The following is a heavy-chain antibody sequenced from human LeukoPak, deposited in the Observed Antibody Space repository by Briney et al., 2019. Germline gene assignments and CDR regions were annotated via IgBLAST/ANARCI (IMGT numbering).Heavy chain of an antibody. D-gene: IGHD2/OR15-2a*01. CDR2: INHSGST. J-gene: IGHJ5*02. CDR1: GGSFSGYY. CDR3: ARGLNIDRLNWFDP. Sequence: PSETLSLTCAVYGGSFSGYYWSWIRQPSGKGLEWIGEINHSGSTNYNPSLKSRVTISVDTSKNQFSLKLSSVTAADTAVYYCARGLNIDRLNWFDPWGQGTLVTVSS. V-gene: IGHV4-34*01.